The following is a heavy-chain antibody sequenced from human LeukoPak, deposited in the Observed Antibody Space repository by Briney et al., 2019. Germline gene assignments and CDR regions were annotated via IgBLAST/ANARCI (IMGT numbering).Heavy chain of an antibody. CDR1: GYTFTSYA. CDR2: INAGNGNT. CDR3: ARSGYSSGWSFDY. D-gene: IGHD6-19*01. V-gene: IGHV1-3*01. Sequence: ASVKVSCKASGYTFTSYAMRWVRQAPGQRLEWMGWINAGNGNTKYSQKFQGRVTITRDTSASTAYMELGSLRSEDTAVYYCARSGYSSGWSFDYWGQGTLVTVSS. J-gene: IGHJ4*02.